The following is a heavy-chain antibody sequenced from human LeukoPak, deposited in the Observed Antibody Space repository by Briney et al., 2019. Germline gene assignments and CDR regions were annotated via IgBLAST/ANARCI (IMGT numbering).Heavy chain of an antibody. CDR1: GGTFSSYA. D-gene: IGHD4-17*01. CDR3: ARDTNYGDYGFDY. J-gene: IGHJ4*02. CDR2: IIPIFGTA. V-gene: IGHV1-69*06. Sequence: SVKVSCKASGGTFSSYAISWVRQAPGQGLEWMGGIIPIFGTANYAQKFQGRVTITADKSTSTAYMELSSLRSEDTAVYYCARDTNYGDYGFDYWGQGTLVTVSS.